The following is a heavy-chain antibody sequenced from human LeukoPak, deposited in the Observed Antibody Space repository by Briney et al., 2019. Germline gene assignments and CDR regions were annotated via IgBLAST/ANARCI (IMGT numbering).Heavy chain of an antibody. CDR1: GGSVSTYY. J-gene: IGHJ4*02. Sequence: SETLSLTCTVSGGSVSTYYWSWIRQPPGKGLEWIGYIYNSGSTNYNPSLKSRVTISVGTSENQFSLKLSSVTAADTAVYYCARGWFGNFLHFDYWGQGTLVTVSS. D-gene: IGHD3-10*01. CDR2: IYNSGST. V-gene: IGHV4-59*02. CDR3: ARGWFGNFLHFDY.